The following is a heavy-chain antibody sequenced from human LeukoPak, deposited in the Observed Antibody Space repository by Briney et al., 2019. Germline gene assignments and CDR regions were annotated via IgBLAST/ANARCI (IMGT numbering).Heavy chain of an antibody. Sequence: ASVKVSCKASGYTFTSYGISWVRQAHGQGLEWMGWISAYNGNTNYAQKLQGRVTMTTDTSTSTAYMELRSLRSDDTAVYYCARDNRELSWFDPWGQGTLVTASS. V-gene: IGHV1-18*01. CDR3: ARDNRELSWFDP. J-gene: IGHJ5*02. D-gene: IGHD1-26*01. CDR2: ISAYNGNT. CDR1: GYTFTSYG.